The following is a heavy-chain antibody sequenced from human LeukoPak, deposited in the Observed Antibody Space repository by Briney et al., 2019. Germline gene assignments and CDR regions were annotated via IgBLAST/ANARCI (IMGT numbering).Heavy chain of an antibody. V-gene: IGHV3-11*01. CDR3: ARDYYDSRGYYGMDV. CDR1: GFTFSDYY. CDR2: ISSSGRTI. D-gene: IGHD3-22*01. Sequence: GGSLRLSCAASGFTFSDYYMSWIRQAPGQGLDWVSYISSSGRTIHYADSVKGRFTISRDNAKNSLYLEMNSLRAEDTAVYYCARDYYDSRGYYGMDVWGQGTTVTVSS. J-gene: IGHJ6*02.